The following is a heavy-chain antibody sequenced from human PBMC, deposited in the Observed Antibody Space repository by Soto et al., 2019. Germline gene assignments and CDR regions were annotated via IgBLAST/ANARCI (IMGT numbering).Heavy chain of an antibody. V-gene: IGHV3-74*01. J-gene: IGHJ4*02. D-gene: IGHD1-26*01. CDR3: AGVPTGSVGVWSY. CDR1: GFTFSSYW. Sequence: EVQLVESGGGLVQPGGSLRLSCAASGFTFSSYWMHWVRQAPGKGLVWVSRINTNGITTTYADSVKGRFTISRDNAKNTLYLQMNSLRAEDTAMYYCAGVPTGSVGVWSYWGQGTLVTVSS. CDR2: INTNGITT.